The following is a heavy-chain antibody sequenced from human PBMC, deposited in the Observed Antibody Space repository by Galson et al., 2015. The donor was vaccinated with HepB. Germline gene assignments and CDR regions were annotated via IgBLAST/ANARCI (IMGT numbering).Heavy chain of an antibody. J-gene: IGHJ4*01. V-gene: IGHV4-31*11. CDR3: ARSLPLYYPSGVPDY. CDR2: IYYSGST. Sequence: TLSLTCAVSGGSINSGGYSWSWIRQHPGKGLEWIGYIYYSGSTYYNPSLRSRVTISVDTSKNQFSLKLKSVTAADTAIYFCARSLPLYYPSGVPDYGGRGSLVTVSS. D-gene: IGHD3-10*01. CDR1: GGSINSGGYS.